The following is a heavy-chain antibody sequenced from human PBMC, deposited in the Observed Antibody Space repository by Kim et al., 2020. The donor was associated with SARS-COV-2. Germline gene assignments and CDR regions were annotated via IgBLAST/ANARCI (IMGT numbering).Heavy chain of an antibody. Sequence: GGSLRLSCAASGFTFSSYGMHWVRQAPGKGLEWVAVISYDGSNKYYADSVKGRFTISRDNSKNTLYLQMNSLRAEDTAVYYCAKDLGSSAGGAFDYWGQG. D-gene: IGHD6-6*01. J-gene: IGHJ4*02. CDR2: ISYDGSNK. V-gene: IGHV3-30*18. CDR3: AKDLGSSAGGAFDY. CDR1: GFTFSSYG.